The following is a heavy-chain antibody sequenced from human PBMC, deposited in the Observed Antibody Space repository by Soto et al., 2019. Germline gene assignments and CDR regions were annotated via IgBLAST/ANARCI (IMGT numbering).Heavy chain of an antibody. CDR3: ARALNYNDPLDI. V-gene: IGHV1-46*01. J-gene: IGHJ3*02. CDR2: INPIGGST. D-gene: IGHD1-7*01. Sequence: WASVKVSCKASGYTFTSYHVHWVRQAPGQGLEWMGMINPIGGSTNYAQKFQGRVTMTRDTSTSTVYMELSSLRSEDTAVYYCARALNYNDPLDIWGQGTMVTVSS. CDR1: GYTFTSYH.